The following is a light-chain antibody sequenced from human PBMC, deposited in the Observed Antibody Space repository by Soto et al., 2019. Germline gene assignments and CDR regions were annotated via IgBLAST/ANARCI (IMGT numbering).Light chain of an antibody. CDR2: DVS. CDR1: SSDFGGYNY. J-gene: IGLJ1*01. V-gene: IGLV2-11*01. Sequence: QSVLTQPRSVSGSPGQSVTISCTGTSSDFGGYNYVSWYQHHPGKAPKLMIYDVSERPSGVPDRFSGSKSGNTASLTISGLQAEDEADYHCTSYTSNTALVFGTGTKVTVL. CDR3: TSYTSNTALV.